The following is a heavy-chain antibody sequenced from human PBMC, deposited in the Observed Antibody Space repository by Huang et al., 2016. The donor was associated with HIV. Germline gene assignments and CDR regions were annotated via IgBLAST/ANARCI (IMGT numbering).Heavy chain of an antibody. D-gene: IGHD6-13*01. V-gene: IGHV1-46*03. CDR1: GFSILIYY. CDR3: AREGITPSGTEVSGFDF. Sequence: QVQLVQSGAEVKKPGASVTISCKASGFSILIYYIHWVRQAPGQGLEWMGIVNPSGGGADYAQKFKCRVTMTRDTSTRTLYMELSSLRSEDTAVYYCAREGITPSGTEVSGFDFWGQGTPVSVSS. CDR2: VNPSGGGA. J-gene: IGHJ5*01.